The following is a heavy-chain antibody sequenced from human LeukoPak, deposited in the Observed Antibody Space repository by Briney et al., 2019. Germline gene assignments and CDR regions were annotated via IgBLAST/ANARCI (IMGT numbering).Heavy chain of an antibody. J-gene: IGHJ4*02. V-gene: IGHV3-64D*06. Sequence: GGSLRLSCSASGFTFSSYAMHWVRQAPGKGLEYVSAISSNGGSTYYADSVKGRFTISRDNSKNTLYLQMSSLRAEDTAVYYCAIVRGDGSYDYWGQGTLVTVSS. D-gene: IGHD3-10*02. CDR2: ISSNGGST. CDR1: GFTFSSYA. CDR3: AIVRGDGSYDY.